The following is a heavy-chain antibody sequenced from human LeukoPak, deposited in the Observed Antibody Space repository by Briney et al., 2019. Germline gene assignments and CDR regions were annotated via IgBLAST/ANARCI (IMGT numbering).Heavy chain of an antibody. V-gene: IGHV3-23*01. Sequence: GGSLRLSCAASGFIFSNYAMSWVRQVPGRGLEWVSTVSSRGDSTYVADSVKGRFTISRDNSKNSLYLQMNTVRAEDTAVYYCVKGPRPDITVAHTVENWGQGTLVTVSS. CDR2: VSSRGDST. CDR3: VKGPRPDITVAHTVEN. CDR1: GFIFSNYA. D-gene: IGHD6-19*01. J-gene: IGHJ4*02.